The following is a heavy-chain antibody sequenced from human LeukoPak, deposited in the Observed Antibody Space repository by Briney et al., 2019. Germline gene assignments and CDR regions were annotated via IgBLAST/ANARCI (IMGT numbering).Heavy chain of an antibody. V-gene: IGHV1-2*02. CDR1: GYTFTGYY. Sequence: ASVKVPCEASGYTFTGYYMHWVRQAPGQGLEWMGWINPNSGGTNYAQKFQGRVTMTRDTSISTAYMELSRLRSDDTAVYYCARVGIAAAGQVRASSYYMDVWGKGTTVTVSS. J-gene: IGHJ6*03. D-gene: IGHD6-13*01. CDR3: ARVGIAAAGQVRASSYYMDV. CDR2: INPNSGGT.